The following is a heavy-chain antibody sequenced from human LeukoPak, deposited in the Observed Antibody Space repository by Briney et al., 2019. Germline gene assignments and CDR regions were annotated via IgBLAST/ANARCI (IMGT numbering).Heavy chain of an antibody. CDR2: TYYRSKWYN. D-gene: IGHD6-13*01. V-gene: IGHV6-1*01. CDR3: ARGVAVMLGKRQLVSGYYYMDV. Sequence: SQTLSLTCAISGDSVSSNRAAWNWIRQSPSRGLEWLGRTYYRSKWYNDYAVSVKSRITINPDTSKNQFSLQLNSVTPEDTAVYYCARGVAVMLGKRQLVSGYYYMDVWGKGTTVTVSS. J-gene: IGHJ6*03. CDR1: GDSVSSNRAA.